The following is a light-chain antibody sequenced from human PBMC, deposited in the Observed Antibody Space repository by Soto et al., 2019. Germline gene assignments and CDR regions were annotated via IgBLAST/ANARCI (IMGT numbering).Light chain of an antibody. CDR1: SSNIGGNS. CDR3: GTWDSRLSAYV. J-gene: IGLJ1*01. Sequence: QSVMTQPPSVSAAPGQKVTISCSGSSSNIGGNSVSWYQQLPGTAPKLLIYDDNKRPSGIPDRFSGSKSGTSATLGITGFQTGDEADYYCGTWDSRLSAYVFGTGTKLTVL. CDR2: DDN. V-gene: IGLV1-51*01.